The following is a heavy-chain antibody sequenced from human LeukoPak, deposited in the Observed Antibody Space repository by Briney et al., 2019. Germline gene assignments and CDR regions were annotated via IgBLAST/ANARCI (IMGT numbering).Heavy chain of an antibody. CDR3: ARANRGGSSSWYYYYYYYMDV. D-gene: IGHD6-13*01. J-gene: IGHJ6*03. V-gene: IGHV1-2*02. CDR1: GYTITGYY. Sequence: ASVKVSCKASGYTITGYYMHWVRQAPGQGLEWMGWINPNSGGTNYAQKFQGRVTITRNTSISTAYMELSSLRSEDTAVYYCARANRGGSSSWYYYYYYYMDVWGKGTTVTVSS. CDR2: INPNSGGT.